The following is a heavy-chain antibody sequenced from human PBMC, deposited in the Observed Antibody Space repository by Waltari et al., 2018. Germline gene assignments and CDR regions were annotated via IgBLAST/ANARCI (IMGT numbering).Heavy chain of an antibody. D-gene: IGHD1-20*01. CDR2: IYYSGST. CDR3: ARDSITGTPFDY. J-gene: IGHJ4*02. CDR1: GGSISRGGYY. V-gene: IGHV4-31*03. Sequence: QVQLQESGPGLVKPSQTLSLTCTVSGGSISRGGYYWSWIRQHPGKGLEWIGYIYYSGSTYYNPALKRRVTISVDTSKNQFSLKLSSVTAADTAVYYCARDSITGTPFDYWGQGTLVTVSS.